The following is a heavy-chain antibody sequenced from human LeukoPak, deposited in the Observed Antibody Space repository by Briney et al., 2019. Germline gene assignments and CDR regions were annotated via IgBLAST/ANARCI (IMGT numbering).Heavy chain of an antibody. J-gene: IGHJ6*02. CDR1: GFIFSNYA. V-gene: IGHV3-64*01. CDR3: ARGGGSGSYYYYGLDV. D-gene: IGHD3-10*01. Sequence: GGSLRLSCEASGFIFSNYAMHWVRQAPGKGLEYVSGVSGSGTSTYYANSVKGRFTISRDNPKNTLYLQMGSLRVEDVAVYYCARGGGSGSYYYYGLDVWGHGTTVTVSS. CDR2: VSGSGTST.